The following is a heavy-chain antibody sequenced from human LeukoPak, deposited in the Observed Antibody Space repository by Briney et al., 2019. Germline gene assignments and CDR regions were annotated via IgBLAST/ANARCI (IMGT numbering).Heavy chain of an antibody. CDR1: GFTFSSYA. V-gene: IGHV3-9*01. CDR3: AKGGFGELDY. Sequence: GGSLRLSCAASGFTFSSYAMHWVRQAPGKGLEWVSGISWNSGSIGYADSVKGRFTISRDNAKNSLYLQMNSLRAEDTALYYCAKGGFGELDYWGQGTLVTVSS. D-gene: IGHD3-10*01. CDR2: ISWNSGSI. J-gene: IGHJ4*02.